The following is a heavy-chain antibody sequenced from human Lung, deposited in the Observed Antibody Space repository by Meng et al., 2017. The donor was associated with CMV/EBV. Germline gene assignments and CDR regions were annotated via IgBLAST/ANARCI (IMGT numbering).Heavy chain of an antibody. CDR2: IEHDGSAK. D-gene: IGHD2-8*01. CDR3: AKDLYYSFDY. CDR1: GFTLSSSA. J-gene: IGHJ4*02. Sequence: VGFGGGGILHGGALRLPCVASGFTLSSSATDRVRQPPGKGLEVVSSIEHDGSAKTYTAFVKGRFTISRDDSENTVYLEMNSLRVEDTAVYYCAKDLYYSFDYWGQGTLVTVSS. V-gene: IGHV3-30*02.